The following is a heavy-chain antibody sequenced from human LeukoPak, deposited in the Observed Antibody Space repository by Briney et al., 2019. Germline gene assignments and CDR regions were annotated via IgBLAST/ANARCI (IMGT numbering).Heavy chain of an antibody. CDR1: GYTFTGYY. CDR3: ARDEVAAAGLPTRAFDY. Sequence: ASVKVSCKASGYTFTGYYMHWVRQAPGQGLEWMGWINPNSGGTNYAQKFQGRVTMTRDTSISTAYMELSRLRSDDTAVYYCARDEVAAAGLPTRAFDYWGQGTLVTVSS. V-gene: IGHV1-2*02. CDR2: INPNSGGT. D-gene: IGHD6-13*01. J-gene: IGHJ4*02.